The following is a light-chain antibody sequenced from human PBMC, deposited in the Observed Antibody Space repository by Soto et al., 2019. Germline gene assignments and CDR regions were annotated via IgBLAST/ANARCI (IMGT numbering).Light chain of an antibody. CDR2: DAS. V-gene: IGKV3-11*01. J-gene: IGKJ5*01. CDR1: QSVNSY. CDR3: RQRSNWPIT. Sequence: EIVLTQSPATLSLSPGGRATLSCRASQSVNSYLAWYQQKPGQAPRLLIYDASNRATGIPARFSGSGSGTDFTLTIGRLDPEDFAVYYCRQRSNWPITFGQGTRLEIK.